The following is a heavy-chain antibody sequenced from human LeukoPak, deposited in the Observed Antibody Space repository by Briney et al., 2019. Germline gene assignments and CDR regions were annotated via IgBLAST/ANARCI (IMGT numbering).Heavy chain of an antibody. Sequence: PGGSLRLSCAASGFTFSSYAMSWVRQAPGKGLEWVSVISDSGGSTYYADSVKGRFTISRDNSKNTLHLQMSSLRAEDTAVYYCAKGRGSGYYTPFDYWGQGTLVTVSS. V-gene: IGHV3-23*01. J-gene: IGHJ4*02. CDR3: AKGRGSGYYTPFDY. D-gene: IGHD3-22*01. CDR2: ISDSGGST. CDR1: GFTFSSYA.